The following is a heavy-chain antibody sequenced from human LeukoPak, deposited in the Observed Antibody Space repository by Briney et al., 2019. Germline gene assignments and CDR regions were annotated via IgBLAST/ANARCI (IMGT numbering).Heavy chain of an antibody. D-gene: IGHD6-19*01. CDR2: IYYSGST. Sequence: PSETLSLTCTVSGGSISSYYWSWIRQPPGKGLEWIGYIYYSGSTNYNPSLKSRVTISVDTSKYQFSLKLSSVTAADTAVYYCARGLQWLVEGWFDPWGQGTLVTVSS. CDR3: ARGLQWLVEGWFDP. CDR1: GGSISSYY. V-gene: IGHV4-59*01. J-gene: IGHJ5*02.